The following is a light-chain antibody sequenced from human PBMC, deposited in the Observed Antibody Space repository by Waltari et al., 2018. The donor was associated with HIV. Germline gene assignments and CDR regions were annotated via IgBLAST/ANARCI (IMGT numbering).Light chain of an antibody. CDR3: VAWDDSLSGYV. J-gene: IGLJ1*01. Sequence: QSVLTQPPSASGTLGQRVTISCPGSRSNVGSKPVYWFQQVPGTAPKLLIYRDYQRRSGIPDRFSGSKSGASASLTISGLRSEDEADYYCVAWDDSLSGYVFGTGTKVSVL. CDR1: RSNVGSKP. V-gene: IGLV1-47*01. CDR2: RDY.